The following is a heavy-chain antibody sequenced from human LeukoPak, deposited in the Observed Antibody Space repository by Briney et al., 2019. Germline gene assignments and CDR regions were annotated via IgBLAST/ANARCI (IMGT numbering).Heavy chain of an antibody. J-gene: IGHJ4*02. CDR1: GFTFNNYA. Sequence: GGSLRLSCEASGFTFNNYAMSWVRQAPGKGPEWVSAMSGVGGTTYYAASVRGRFTISRDNSKNILSLQMSSLRVEDTAIYYCAKGSQWLLRGGAYFDSWGQGTPVSVSS. CDR3: AKGSQWLLRGGAYFDS. D-gene: IGHD2-15*01. V-gene: IGHV3-23*01. CDR2: MSGVGGTT.